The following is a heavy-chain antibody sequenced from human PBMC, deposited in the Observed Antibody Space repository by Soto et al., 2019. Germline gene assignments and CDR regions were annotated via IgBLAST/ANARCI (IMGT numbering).Heavy chain of an antibody. Sequence: SSETLSLTCTVSGGSISSYYWSWIRQPPGKGLEWIGYIYYSGSTNYNPSLKSRVTISVDTSKNQFSLKLSSVTAADTAVYYCARDNSRARWFGELPPYGMDVWGQGTTVTVSS. CDR3: ARDNSRARWFGELPPYGMDV. V-gene: IGHV4-59*01. D-gene: IGHD3-10*01. CDR1: GGSISSYY. CDR2: IYYSGST. J-gene: IGHJ6*02.